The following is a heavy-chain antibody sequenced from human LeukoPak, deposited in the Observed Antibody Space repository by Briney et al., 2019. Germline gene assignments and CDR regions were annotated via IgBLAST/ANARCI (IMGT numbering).Heavy chain of an antibody. J-gene: IGHJ6*03. Sequence: SGTLSLTCTVSGGSISSGSYYWSWIRQPAGKGLEWIGRIYTSGSTNYNPSLKSRVTISVDTSKNQFSLKLSSVTAADTAVYYCAREPYDFWSGYSLYYMDVWGKGTTVTVSS. D-gene: IGHD3-3*01. CDR1: GGSISSGSYY. V-gene: IGHV4-61*02. CDR2: IYTSGST. CDR3: AREPYDFWSGYSLYYMDV.